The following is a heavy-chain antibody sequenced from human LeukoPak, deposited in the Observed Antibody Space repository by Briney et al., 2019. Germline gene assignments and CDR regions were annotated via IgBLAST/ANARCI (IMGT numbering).Heavy chain of an antibody. CDR1: GYSFTSYG. J-gene: IGHJ4*02. D-gene: IGHD3-9*01. CDR2: ISAYNGNT. Sequence: GESLRISCRGSGYSFTSYGISWVRQAPGQGLEWMGWISAYNGNTNYAQKLQGRVTMTTDTSTSTAYMELRSLRSDDTAVYYCASSEYDILTGYGYFDYWGQGTLVTVSS. V-gene: IGHV1-18*01. CDR3: ASSEYDILTGYGYFDY.